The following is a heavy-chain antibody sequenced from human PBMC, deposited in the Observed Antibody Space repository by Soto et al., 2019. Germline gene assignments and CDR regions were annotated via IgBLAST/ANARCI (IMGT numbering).Heavy chain of an antibody. V-gene: IGHV5-51*01. CDR2: IYSGDSYV. CDR3: AKQPKVTTAVGQMSFDA. D-gene: IGHD3-3*01. Sequence: PGEYLNPPRQSPVCHLRHYYIAWVWHKPGRGPEWVGLIYSGDSYVRYSPPLQGQVTISVDRSIHTAYLPWNSLRASDSGTSHCAKQPKVTTAVGQMSFDAWGQGTLVTVSS. J-gene: IGHJ4*02. CDR1: VCHLRHYY.